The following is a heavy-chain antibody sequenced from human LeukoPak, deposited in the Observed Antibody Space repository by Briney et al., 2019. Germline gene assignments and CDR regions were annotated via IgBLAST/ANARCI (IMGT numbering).Heavy chain of an antibody. CDR1: GYTFTGYY. Sequence: ASVKVSCKASGYTFTGYYMHWVRQAPGQGLEWMGWINPNSGGTNYAQKFQGRVTMTRDTSISTAYMELSRLRSDDTAVYYCARDTSSSTNSFDYWGQGTLVTVSS. D-gene: IGHD2-2*01. CDR3: ARDTSSSTNSFDY. V-gene: IGHV1-2*02. J-gene: IGHJ4*02. CDR2: INPNSGGT.